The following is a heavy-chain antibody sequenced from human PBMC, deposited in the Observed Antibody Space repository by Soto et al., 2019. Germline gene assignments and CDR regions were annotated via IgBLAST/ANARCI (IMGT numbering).Heavy chain of an antibody. CDR2: INTHNGNT. D-gene: IGHD3-10*01. V-gene: IGHV1-18*01. Sequence: QVQLEQSAPEVKKPGASVKVSFNASGYTLTTYGVSWVRQAPGQRLEWLGWINTHNGNTNYAQNLQGRVIMTADTSTSTAYMELRSLRSDDTSIYYCTREGSAPYYYYGMDAWGQGTTVTVSS. J-gene: IGHJ6*02. CDR3: TREGSAPYYYYGMDA. CDR1: GYTLTTYG.